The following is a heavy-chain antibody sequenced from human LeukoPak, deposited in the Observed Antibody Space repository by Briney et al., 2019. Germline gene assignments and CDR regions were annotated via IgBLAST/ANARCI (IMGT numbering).Heavy chain of an antibody. D-gene: IGHD1-26*01. J-gene: IGHJ6*03. V-gene: IGHV3-53*01. CDR1: GFTVSSSY. CDR3: ARGPRELAYYYCMDV. CDR2: IYSGGNT. Sequence: GGSLRLSCAASGFTVSSSYMSWVRQAPGKGLEWISVIYSGGNTNYADSVKGRFTISRDISRNTLYLQMNSLRGEDTAVYYCARGPRELAYYYCMDVWGKGTTVTISS.